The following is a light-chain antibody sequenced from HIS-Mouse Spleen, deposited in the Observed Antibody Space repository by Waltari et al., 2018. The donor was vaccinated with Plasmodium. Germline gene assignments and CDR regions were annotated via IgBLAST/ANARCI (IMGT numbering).Light chain of an antibody. CDR1: ALLKKY. V-gene: IGLV3-10*01. J-gene: IGLJ3*02. Sequence: SYELTQPPSVSVSPGQTARITCSGDALLKKYPYWYQQKSGQAPVLVIDEDSKRPSGIPERFSGSSSGTMATLTSSGAQVEDEADYYCYSTDSSGNHRVFGGGTKLTVL. CDR2: EDS. CDR3: YSTDSSGNHRV.